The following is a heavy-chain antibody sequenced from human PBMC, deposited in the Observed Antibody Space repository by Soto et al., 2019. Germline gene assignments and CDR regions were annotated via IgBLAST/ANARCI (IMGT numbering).Heavy chain of an antibody. J-gene: IGHJ4*02. CDR3: ARVVCGYSYDELDY. V-gene: IGHV1-18*01. CDR2: ISAYNGDT. Sequence: QVQLVQSGAEVKKPGASVKVSCKASGYTFSSYGITWVRQAPGQGLEWMGCISAYNGDTNYAQRLQGRVTMTTDTSTSTAYMELRSLRSDDTAVYYCARVVCGYSYDELDYWGQGTLVTVSS. CDR1: GYTFSSYG. D-gene: IGHD5-18*01.